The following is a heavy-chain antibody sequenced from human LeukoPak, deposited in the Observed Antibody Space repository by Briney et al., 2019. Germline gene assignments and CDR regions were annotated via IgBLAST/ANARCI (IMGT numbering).Heavy chain of an antibody. CDR1: GYTFTSYW. CDR3: ARHHELSGSYGF. CDR2: IYPGDSDT. D-gene: IGHD1-26*01. Sequence: GESLKISCQGSGYTFTSYWIAWLRQMPGKGLEWMGTIYPGDSDTRYSPSFQGQVTISADKSITTAYLQWSSLKASDTAIYYCARHHELSGSYGFWGQGTLVTVSS. J-gene: IGHJ4*02. V-gene: IGHV5-51*01.